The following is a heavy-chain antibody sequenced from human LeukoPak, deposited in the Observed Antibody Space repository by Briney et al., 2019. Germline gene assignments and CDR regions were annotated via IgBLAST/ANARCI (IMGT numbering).Heavy chain of an antibody. V-gene: IGHV3-23*01. J-gene: IGHJ4*02. CDR2: ISGSGAST. CDR1: GFGFSGYA. D-gene: IGHD6-13*01. Sequence: GGSLRLSCASSGFGFSGYAMNWVRQAPGKGLELVSSISGSGASTFYADSVKGRFITSKDTPSNTVYLQMNSLRAEDTAVYYCAKGSRGYTNYFFDYWGQGTLVTVSS. CDR3: AKGSRGYTNYFFDY.